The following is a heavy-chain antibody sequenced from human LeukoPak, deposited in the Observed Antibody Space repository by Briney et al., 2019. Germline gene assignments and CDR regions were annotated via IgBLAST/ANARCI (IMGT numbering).Heavy chain of an antibody. CDR1: GFTFSSYE. D-gene: IGHD6-6*01. J-gene: IGHJ4*02. V-gene: IGHV3-48*03. Sequence: GGSLRLSCAASGFTFSSYEMNWVRQAPGKGLEWVSYISSSGSTIYYADSVKGRFTISRDNAKNSLYLQMNSLRAEDTAVYYCARSLAARALNYFDYWGQGTLVTVSS. CDR2: ISSSGSTI. CDR3: ARSLAARALNYFDY.